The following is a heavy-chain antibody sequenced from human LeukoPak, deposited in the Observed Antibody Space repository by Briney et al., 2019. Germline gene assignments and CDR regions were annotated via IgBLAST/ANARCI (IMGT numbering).Heavy chain of an antibody. J-gene: IGHJ4*02. CDR2: INPNSGGT. CDR1: GYTFTGYY. CDR3: ASVSTVTMYYIDY. V-gene: IGHV1-2*02. D-gene: IGHD4-11*01. Sequence: GASVKVSCKASGYTFTGYYMHWVRQAPGQGLEWVGWINPNSGGTNYAQKLQDRVTMTRDTSISTAYMELSTLRSDDTAVYYCASVSTVTMYYIDYWGQGTLVTVSS.